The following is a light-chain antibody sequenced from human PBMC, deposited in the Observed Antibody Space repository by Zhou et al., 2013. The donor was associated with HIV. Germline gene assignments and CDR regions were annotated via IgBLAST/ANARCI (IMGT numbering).Light chain of an antibody. CDR2: GVS. CDR1: QSVSSN. V-gene: IGKV3-20*01. J-gene: IGKJ5*01. Sequence: DIVLTQSPATLSVSPGERATLSCRASQSVSSNLAWYQQKPGQAPRLLIYGVSTRATGIPARFSGSGSGTEFTLTISRLEPEDFAVYYCQQYGSSPITFGQGTRLEIK. CDR3: QQYGSSPIT.